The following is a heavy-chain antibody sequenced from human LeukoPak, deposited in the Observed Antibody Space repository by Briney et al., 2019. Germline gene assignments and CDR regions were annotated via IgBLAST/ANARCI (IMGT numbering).Heavy chain of an antibody. CDR2: IYHSGST. CDR3: ARSRVWSDYWGYFDY. J-gene: IGHJ4*02. D-gene: IGHD3-3*01. Sequence: SETLSLTCTVSGGSISSYYWSWIRQPPGKGLDWIGYIYHSGSTNYNPSLKSRVTISVDTSKTQISLKLRAVTAADTAVYYCARSRVWSDYWGYFDYWGQGTLVTVSS. CDR1: GGSISSYY. V-gene: IGHV4-59*01.